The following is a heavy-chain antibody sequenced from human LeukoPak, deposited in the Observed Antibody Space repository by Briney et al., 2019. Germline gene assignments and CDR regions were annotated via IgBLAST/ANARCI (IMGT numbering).Heavy chain of an antibody. CDR2: IYFSGGT. CDR1: GDSISSSNCY. V-gene: IGHV4-39*01. J-gene: IGHJ6*03. Sequence: SETLSLTCTVSGDSISSSNCYWGWIRQPPGKGLEWIGSIYFSGGTYYNASLKSRVTISVDTSKNQFSLKLSSVTAADTAVYFCARSPMILARRDFYYMDVWGKGTTVTISS. CDR3: ARSPMILARRDFYYMDV. D-gene: IGHD3-22*01.